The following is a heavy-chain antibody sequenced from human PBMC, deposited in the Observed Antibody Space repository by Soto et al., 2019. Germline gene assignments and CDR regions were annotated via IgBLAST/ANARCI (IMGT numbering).Heavy chain of an antibody. Sequence: GGSLRLSCAASGFTVSSNYMSWVRQAPGKGLEWVSVIYSGGSTYYADSVKGRFTISRHNSKNTLYLQLNSLRAEDTAVYYCARDGGYCSGGSCPPGPYAFDIWGQGTMVTVSS. J-gene: IGHJ3*02. V-gene: IGHV3-53*04. CDR3: ARDGGYCSGGSCPPGPYAFDI. CDR2: IYSGGST. CDR1: GFTVSSNY. D-gene: IGHD2-15*01.